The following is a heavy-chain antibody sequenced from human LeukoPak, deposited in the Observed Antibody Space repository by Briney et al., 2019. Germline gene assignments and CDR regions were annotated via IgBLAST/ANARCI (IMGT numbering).Heavy chain of an antibody. Sequence: GGSLRLSCAASGFTFSSYEMNWVRQAPGKGLEWVSYISSSGSTIYYADSVKGRFTISRDNAKNSLYLQMNSLRAEDTAVYYCARAQYYDSSGYYSDYYYYMDVWGKGTTVTISS. V-gene: IGHV3-48*03. J-gene: IGHJ6*03. D-gene: IGHD3-22*01. CDR3: ARAQYYDSSGYYSDYYYYMDV. CDR1: GFTFSSYE. CDR2: ISSSGSTI.